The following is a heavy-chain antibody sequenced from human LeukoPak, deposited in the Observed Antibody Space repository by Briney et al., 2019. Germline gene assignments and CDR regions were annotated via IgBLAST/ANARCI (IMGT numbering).Heavy chain of an antibody. CDR2: IHPSGSA. Sequence: SETLSLTCSVSDGSTNGYYWNWIRQPPGGGLEWIGCIHPSGSAHYNPSLKNRVTISLDTSSNRFFLNINSVAAADTALYYCARGIDAYKVAYWGQGTLVTASS. CDR3: ARGIDAYKVAY. CDR1: DGSTNGYY. D-gene: IGHD5-24*01. V-gene: IGHV4-4*07. J-gene: IGHJ4*02.